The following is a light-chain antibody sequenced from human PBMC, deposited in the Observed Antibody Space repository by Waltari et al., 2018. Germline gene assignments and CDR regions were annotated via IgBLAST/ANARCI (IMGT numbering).Light chain of an antibody. J-gene: IGKJ2*01. CDR2: GAS. CDR3: QHYGSSPYT. V-gene: IGKV3-20*01. CDR1: QILNNNY. Sequence: VFTQSPGTLSLSTGESVILSCGASQILNNNYLAWYQQKRGQAPALLIHGASRRATGVPERFSGSGSGTDFTLIISRLEVEDSAVYYCQHYGSSPYTFGRGTKLEIK.